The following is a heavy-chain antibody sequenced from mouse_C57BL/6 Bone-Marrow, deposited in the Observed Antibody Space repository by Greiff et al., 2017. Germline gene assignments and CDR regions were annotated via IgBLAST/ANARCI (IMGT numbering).Heavy chain of an antibody. CDR1: GYTFTSYG. J-gene: IGHJ2*01. CDR2: IYPRSGNT. Sequence: VQLVESGAELARPGASVKLSCKASGYTFTSYGISWVKQRTGQGLEWIGEIYPRSGNTYYNEKFKGKATLTADKSSSTAYMELRSLTSEDSAVYFCARVPFTTVIAHYFDYWGQGTTLTVSS. D-gene: IGHD1-1*01. CDR3: ARVPFTTVIAHYFDY. V-gene: IGHV1-81*01.